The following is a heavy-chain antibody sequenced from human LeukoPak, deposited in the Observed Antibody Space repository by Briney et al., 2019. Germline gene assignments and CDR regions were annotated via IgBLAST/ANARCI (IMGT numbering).Heavy chain of an antibody. D-gene: IGHD3-10*01. V-gene: IGHV1-18*01. J-gene: IGHJ6*02. CDR2: ISAYNGNT. CDR3: ARDYPYFLGSGRFGWGIDV. Sequence: GASVKVSCKASGYTFTSYGISWVRQAPGQGLEWMGWISAYNGNTNYAQKLQGRVTMTTDTSTSTAYMELRSLRSDDTAVYYCARDYPYFLGSGRFGWGIDVWGQGTTVTVSS. CDR1: GYTFTSYG.